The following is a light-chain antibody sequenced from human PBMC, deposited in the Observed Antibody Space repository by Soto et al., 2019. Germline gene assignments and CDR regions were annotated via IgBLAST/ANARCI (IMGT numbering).Light chain of an antibody. Sequence: EGVMTQSPATLSLSPGERATLSCRASQSVSSYLAWYPQIPGQAPRLLIYDASTRATGVPARFSGSGSGTEFTLTISSLQSEDFGLYYCQQYKTWPPLFGPGTKVDIK. J-gene: IGKJ3*01. CDR1: QSVSSY. CDR2: DAS. CDR3: QQYKTWPPL. V-gene: IGKV3D-15*01.